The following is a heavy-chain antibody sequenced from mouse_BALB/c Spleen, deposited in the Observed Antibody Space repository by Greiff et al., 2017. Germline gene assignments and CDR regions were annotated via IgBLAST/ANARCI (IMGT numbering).Heavy chain of an antibody. Sequence: DVKLQESGPGLVKPSQSLSLTCSVTGYSITSGYFWNWIRQFPGNKLEWMGYISYDGSNNYNPSLKNRISITRDTSKNQFFLKLNSVTTEDTATYYCARGGDGYSRGFDYWGQGTTLTVSS. V-gene: IGHV3-6*02. D-gene: IGHD2-3*01. CDR3: ARGGDGYSRGFDY. CDR1: GYSITSGYF. J-gene: IGHJ2*01. CDR2: ISYDGSN.